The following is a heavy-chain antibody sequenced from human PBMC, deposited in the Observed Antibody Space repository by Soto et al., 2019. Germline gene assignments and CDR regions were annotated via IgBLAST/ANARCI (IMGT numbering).Heavy chain of an antibody. D-gene: IGHD3-3*01. CDR2: INPSGGST. Sequence: QVQLVQSGAEVKKPGASVKVSCKASGYTFTSYYMHWVRQAPGQGLEWMGIINPSGGSTSYAQKFQGRGTMTRDTSTSTVYMELSSLRSEDTAVYYCARGPGNFGVAVFLDYWGQGTLVTVSS. CDR1: GYTFTSYY. J-gene: IGHJ4*02. CDR3: ARGPGNFGVAVFLDY. V-gene: IGHV1-46*03.